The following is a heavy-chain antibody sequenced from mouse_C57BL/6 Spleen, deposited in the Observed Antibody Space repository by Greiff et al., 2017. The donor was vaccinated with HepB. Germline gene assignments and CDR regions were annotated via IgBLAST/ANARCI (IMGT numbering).Heavy chain of an antibody. D-gene: IGHD3-2*02. J-gene: IGHJ2*01. CDR2: INPSSGYT. CDR3: ARAQLRLRTLDY. Sequence: VQLQQSGAELARPGASVKMSCKASGYTFTSYTMHWVKQRPGQGLEWIGYINPSSGYTKYNQKFKDKATLTADKSSSTAYMQLSSLTSEDSAVYYCARAQLRLRTLDYWGQGTTLTVSS. V-gene: IGHV1-4*01. CDR1: GYTFTSYT.